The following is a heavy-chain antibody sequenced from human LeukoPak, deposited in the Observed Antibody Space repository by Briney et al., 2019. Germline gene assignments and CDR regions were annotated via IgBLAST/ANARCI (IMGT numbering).Heavy chain of an antibody. V-gene: IGHV1-8*01. Sequence: ASVKVSCKASGYTFTSYDINWVRQATGQGLEWMGWMNPNSGNTGYAQKFQGRVTMTRNTSISTAYMELSSLRSGDTAVYYCAREPAVYYGSGSSHGRLTNWFDPWGQGTLVTVSS. CDR3: AREPAVYYGSGSSHGRLTNWFDP. CDR1: GYTFTSYD. D-gene: IGHD3-10*01. CDR2: MNPNSGNT. J-gene: IGHJ5*02.